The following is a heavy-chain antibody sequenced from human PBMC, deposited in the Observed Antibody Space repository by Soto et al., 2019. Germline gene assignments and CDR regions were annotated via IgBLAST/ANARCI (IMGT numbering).Heavy chain of an antibody. V-gene: IGHV1-69*13. CDR1: GGTFSRYT. D-gene: IGHD3-22*01. J-gene: IGHJ4*02. Sequence: ASVKVSCKASGGTFSRYTISWVRQAPGQGLEWMGGITPMFGTANYAQKFQGRVTIAADESTSTAYMELSSLRSEDTAVYYYARQFDYESSGYYYAYWGQGTVVTVSS. CDR2: ITPMFGTA. CDR3: ARQFDYESSGYYYAY.